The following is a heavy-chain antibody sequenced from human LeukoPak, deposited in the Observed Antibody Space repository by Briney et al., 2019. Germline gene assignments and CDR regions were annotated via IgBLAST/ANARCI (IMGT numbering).Heavy chain of an antibody. D-gene: IGHD5-12*01. Sequence: GGSLRLSCAASGFTFSNYWMSWVRQAPGKGLEWVANIKQDGSEKYYVDSVKGRFTISRDNAKNSLYLQMNSLRAEDTAVYYCARDGATFSGYDWYYYMDVWGKGTAVTVSS. J-gene: IGHJ6*03. CDR3: ARDGATFSGYDWYYYMDV. V-gene: IGHV3-7*01. CDR2: IKQDGSEK. CDR1: GFTFSNYW.